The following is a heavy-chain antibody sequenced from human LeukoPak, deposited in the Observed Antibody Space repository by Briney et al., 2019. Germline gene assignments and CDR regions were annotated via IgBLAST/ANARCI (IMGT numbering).Heavy chain of an antibody. CDR2: INPSGGST. CDR1: GYTFTSYY. Sequence: GASVKVSCKASGYTFTSYYMHWVRQAPGQGLEWMGIINPSGGSTSYAQKFQGRVTMTRDTSTSTVYMELSSLRSEGTAVYYCARDLRVTEGSSSSEQQLSRWGQGTLVTVSS. D-gene: IGHD6-6*01. J-gene: IGHJ4*02. CDR3: ARDLRVTEGSSSSEQQLSR. V-gene: IGHV1-46*01.